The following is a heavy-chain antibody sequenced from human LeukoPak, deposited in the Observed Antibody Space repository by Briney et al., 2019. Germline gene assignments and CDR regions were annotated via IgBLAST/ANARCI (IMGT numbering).Heavy chain of an antibody. CDR3: ATRPGYSSG. V-gene: IGHV3-53*01. CDR2: IYSGDSGVST. CDR1: GFXVSNTY. D-gene: IGHD6-19*01. Sequence: GGSLRLSCEASGFXVSNTYMSWVRQAPGKGLEWVSVIYSGDSGVSTYYADSVKGRFTISRDNAKNSLFLQMNSLRAEDTAIYYCATRPGYSSGWGQGTLVTVSS. J-gene: IGHJ4*02.